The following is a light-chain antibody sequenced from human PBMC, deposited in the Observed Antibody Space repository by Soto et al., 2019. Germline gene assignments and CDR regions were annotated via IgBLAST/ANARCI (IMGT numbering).Light chain of an antibody. V-gene: IGKV3-15*01. J-gene: IGKJ5*01. CDR1: QTISSLY. CDR3: QQYNNWPRT. CDR2: GAS. Sequence: EVVLTQSPGTLSLYPGERATLSCSASQTISSLYLAWYQQIPGESPRLCIYGASSRATGTPARLSGSGSGTEFTLILDRLQSEDFAVYYFQQYNNWPRTFGQGTRLQIK.